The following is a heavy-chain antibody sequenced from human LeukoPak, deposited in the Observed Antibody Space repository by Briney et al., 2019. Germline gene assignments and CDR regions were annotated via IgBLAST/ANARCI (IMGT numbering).Heavy chain of an antibody. V-gene: IGHV4-38-2*02. CDR1: GYSISSGYY. D-gene: IGHD3-22*01. CDR3: ARARNYYDSSGYYYEGDAFDI. Sequence: SETLSLTCTVSGYSISSGYYWGWIRQSPGKGLEWIGSIYHGGSTYYNPSLRSRVIVSVDTSKNHFSLKMSSVTAADTAVYYCARARNYYDSSGYYYEGDAFDIWGQGTMVTVSS. J-gene: IGHJ3*02. CDR2: IYHGGST.